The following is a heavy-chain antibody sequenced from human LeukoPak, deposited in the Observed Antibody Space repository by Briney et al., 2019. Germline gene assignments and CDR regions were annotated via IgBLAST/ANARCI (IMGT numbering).Heavy chain of an antibody. D-gene: IGHD3-10*01. V-gene: IGHV3-53*01. CDR2: IYSGGSI. CDR3: AREWGSYGSGNYPVDY. CDR1: GSTVSSNY. J-gene: IGHJ4*02. Sequence: GGSLRLSRAASGSTVSSNYMSWVRQAPGKGLEWVSVIYSGGSIYYADSVKGRFTISRDNSKNTLYLQMNSLRAEDTAVYYCAREWGSYGSGNYPVDYWGQGTLVAVSS.